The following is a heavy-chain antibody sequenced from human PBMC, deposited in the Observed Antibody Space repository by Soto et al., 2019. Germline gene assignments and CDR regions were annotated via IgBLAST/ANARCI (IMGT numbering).Heavy chain of an antibody. J-gene: IGHJ3*02. CDR3: ARRGRWELRLKQLFRGSYAFDI. Sequence: ASVKVSCKASGYTFTSYGISWVRQAPGQGLEWMGWISAYNGNTNYAQKLQGRVTMTTDTSTSTAYMELRSLRSDDTAVYYCARRGRWELRLKQLFRGSYAFDIWGQGTMVTVSS. V-gene: IGHV1-18*01. CDR2: ISAYNGNT. CDR1: GYTFTSYG. D-gene: IGHD1-26*01.